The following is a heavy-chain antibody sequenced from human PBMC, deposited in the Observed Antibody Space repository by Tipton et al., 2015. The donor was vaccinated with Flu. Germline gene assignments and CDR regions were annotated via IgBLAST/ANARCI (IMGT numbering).Heavy chain of an antibody. CDR3: AKPGVAGKTFDY. D-gene: IGHD6-19*01. Sequence: SLRLSCAASGFTFSSYGMHWVRQAPGQGLEWVSAISGSGGSTYYADSVKGRFTISSDNSKNTLYLQMNSLRAEDTAVYYCAKPGVAGKTFDYWGQGTLVTVSS. V-gene: IGHV3-23*01. CDR1: GFTFSSYG. J-gene: IGHJ4*02. CDR2: ISGSGGST.